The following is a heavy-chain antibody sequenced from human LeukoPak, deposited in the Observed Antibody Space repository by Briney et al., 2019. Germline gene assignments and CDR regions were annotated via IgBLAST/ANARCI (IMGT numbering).Heavy chain of an antibody. J-gene: IGHJ5*02. CDR2: ISSSSSYI. D-gene: IGHD3-22*01. CDR1: GFTFSSYS. CDR3: ARDPDSSGYYAWDWFDP. Sequence: GGSLRLSCAASGFTFSSYSMNWVRQAPGRGLEWVSSISSSSSYIYYADSVKGRFAISRDNAKNSLYLQMNSLRAEDTAVYYCARDPDSSGYYAWDWFDPWGQGTLVTVSS. V-gene: IGHV3-21*01.